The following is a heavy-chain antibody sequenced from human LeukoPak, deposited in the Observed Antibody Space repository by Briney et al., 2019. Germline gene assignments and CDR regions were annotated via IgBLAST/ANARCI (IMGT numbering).Heavy chain of an antibody. J-gene: IGHJ6*03. V-gene: IGHV4-59*01. CDR1: GGSISSFY. Sequence: SETLSLTCTVSGGSISSFYYTWIRQPPGKGLEWIGYIYYSGSTNYNPSLKSRVTISVDTSKNQFSLKLSSVTAADTAVYYCARAYGSESYYYYYYMDVWGKGTTVTISS. CDR2: IYYSGST. D-gene: IGHD3-10*01. CDR3: ARAYGSESYYYYYYMDV.